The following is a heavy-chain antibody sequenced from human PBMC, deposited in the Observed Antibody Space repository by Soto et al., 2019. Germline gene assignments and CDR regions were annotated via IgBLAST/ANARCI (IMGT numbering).Heavy chain of an antibody. D-gene: IGHD6-13*01. CDR1: GFMFSNYG. CDR2: ISYDGINK. Sequence: GGSLRLSCAASGFMFSNYGIHWVRQAPGKGLEWVALISYDGINKYSADSVKGRFTISRDNSKNTLSLQMNSLRAEDTAVYYCAKENGYSSSWFEFDYWGQGTLVTVSS. V-gene: IGHV3-30-3*01. J-gene: IGHJ4*02. CDR3: AKENGYSSSWFEFDY.